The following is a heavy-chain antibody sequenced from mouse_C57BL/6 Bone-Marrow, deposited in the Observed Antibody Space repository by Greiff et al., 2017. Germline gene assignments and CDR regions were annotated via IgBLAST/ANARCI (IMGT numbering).Heavy chain of an antibody. J-gene: IGHJ2*01. CDR1: GYSFTGYY. V-gene: IGHV1-42*01. CDR3: ARLRFFDY. CDR2: INPSTGGT. Sequence: EVQLQQSGPELVKPGASVKISCKASGYSFTGYYMNWVKQSPEKSLEWIGEINPSTGGTTYNQKFKAKATLTVDKSSSTAYMQLKSLTSEDSAVYYCARLRFFDYWGQGTTLTVSS.